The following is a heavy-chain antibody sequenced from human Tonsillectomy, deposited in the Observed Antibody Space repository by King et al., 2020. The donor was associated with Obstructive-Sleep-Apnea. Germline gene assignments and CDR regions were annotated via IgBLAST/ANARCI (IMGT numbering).Heavy chain of an antibody. J-gene: IGHJ6*02. CDR1: GFPFSSYA. CDR3: ARVSYSSSTYYYYGMDV. V-gene: IGHV3-30*04. D-gene: IGHD6-13*01. Sequence: VQLVESGGGVVQPGRSLRLSCAASGFPFSSYAMHWVRQAPGKGLEWVAVISYDGSNKYYADSVKGRFTISRDNSKNTLYLQMNSLRAEDTAVYYCARVSYSSSTYYYYGMDVWGQGTTVTVSS. CDR2: ISYDGSNK.